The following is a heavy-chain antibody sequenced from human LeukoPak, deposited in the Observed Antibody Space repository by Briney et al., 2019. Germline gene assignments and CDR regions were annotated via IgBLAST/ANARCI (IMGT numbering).Heavy chain of an antibody. V-gene: IGHV3-53*01. CDR2: IYGGGTT. Sequence: GGSLRLSCAASGFTVSSNYMSWVRQAPGKGLEWVSIIYGGGTTYYADSVKGRFTISRDNSKNTLYLQMNSLRAEDTAVYYCARVRGYYDSSGYDYWGQGTLVTVSS. CDR3: ARVRGYYDSSGYDY. J-gene: IGHJ4*02. CDR1: GFTVSSNY. D-gene: IGHD3-22*01.